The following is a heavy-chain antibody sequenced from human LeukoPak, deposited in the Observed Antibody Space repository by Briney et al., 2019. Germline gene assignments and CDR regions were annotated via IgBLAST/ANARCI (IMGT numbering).Heavy chain of an antibody. J-gene: IGHJ4*02. D-gene: IGHD6-19*01. CDR3: ARDRPYSSGWYRFFDY. Sequence: SETLSLTCTVSGGSFSSYYRSWIRQPPGKGLEWIGYIYYSGSTNYNPSLKSRVTISVDTSKNQFSLKLSSVTAADTAVYYCARDRPYSSGWYRFFDYWGQGTLVTVSS. CDR1: GGSFSSYY. CDR2: IYYSGST. V-gene: IGHV4-59*01.